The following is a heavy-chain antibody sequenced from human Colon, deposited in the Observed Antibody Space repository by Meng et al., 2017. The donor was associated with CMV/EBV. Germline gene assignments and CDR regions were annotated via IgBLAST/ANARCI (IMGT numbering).Heavy chain of an antibody. CDR3: AISSLFDY. Sequence: QVQLVQSGAEVKKAGASVRVSCKASGYSFSNYVLHWVRQAPGQGLEWMGWISPGDDNGKYSQKFQGRVALTKDTSASTAYLDLSSLKSEDTAVYYCAISSLFDYWGQGTLVTVSS. CDR2: ISPGDDNG. V-gene: IGHV1-3*01. J-gene: IGHJ4*02. CDR1: GYSFSNYV.